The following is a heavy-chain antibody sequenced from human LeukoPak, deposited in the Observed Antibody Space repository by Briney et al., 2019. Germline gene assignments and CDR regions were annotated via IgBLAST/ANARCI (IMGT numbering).Heavy chain of an antibody. CDR1: GGSISSSNNY. CDR3: ARDNCNSAICRKKFDY. Sequence: SETLSLTCTVSGGSISSSNNYWGWICQPPGKGLEWIGSIYYSGSTYYNPSLKSRVTISLDTSKNQFSLKLNSVTAADTAVYYRARDNCNSAICRKKFDYWGQGTLVIVSS. J-gene: IGHJ4*02. D-gene: IGHD2-2*01. V-gene: IGHV4-39*07. CDR2: IYYSGST.